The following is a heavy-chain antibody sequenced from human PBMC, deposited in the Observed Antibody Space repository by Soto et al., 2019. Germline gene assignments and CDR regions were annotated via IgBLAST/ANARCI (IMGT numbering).Heavy chain of an antibody. CDR2: IYYSGNT. V-gene: IGHV4-31*02. CDR1: GGSISSGGYY. D-gene: IGHD3-3*01. CDR3: ARSERGGTYYDFWSGYLAFDY. J-gene: IGHJ4*02. Sequence: SSETLSLTCTVSGGSISSGGYYWSWIRQHPGKGLEWIGYIYYSGNTYYNPSLKSRVTISVDTSKNQFSLKLSSVTAADTAVYYCARSERGGTYYDFWSGYLAFDYWGQGTLVTVSS.